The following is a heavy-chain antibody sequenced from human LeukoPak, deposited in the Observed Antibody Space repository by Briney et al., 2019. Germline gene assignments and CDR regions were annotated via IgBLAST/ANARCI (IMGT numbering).Heavy chain of an antibody. Sequence: PGGSLRLSCAASGCTFDSYVMTWVRQAPGKGLEWVSGIGTSGRSTYYADSVKGRFTISRYNSKNTLYLQMNSLRAKDTALYYCAKESGNAFNDPFDMWGQGTMVIVSS. J-gene: IGHJ3*02. CDR3: AKESGNAFNDPFDM. CDR2: IGTSGRST. V-gene: IGHV3-23*01. D-gene: IGHD3-16*01. CDR1: GCTFDSYV.